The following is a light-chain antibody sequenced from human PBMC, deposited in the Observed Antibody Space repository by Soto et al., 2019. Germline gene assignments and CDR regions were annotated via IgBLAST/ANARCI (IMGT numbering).Light chain of an antibody. CDR2: DVS. J-gene: IGLJ1*01. CDR3: CSYAGSYSYV. CDR1: SSDVGGYNY. V-gene: IGLV2-11*01. Sequence: QSVLTQPRSVSGSPGQSVTISCTGTSSDVGGYNYVSWYQQHLGKDPKLVIYDVSKRPSGVSDRFSGSKSGNTASLTISGLQAEDEADYYCCSYAGSYSYVFGTGTKVTVL.